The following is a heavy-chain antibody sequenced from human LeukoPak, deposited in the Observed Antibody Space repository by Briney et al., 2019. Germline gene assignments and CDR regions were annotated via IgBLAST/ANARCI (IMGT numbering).Heavy chain of an antibody. D-gene: IGHD3-3*01. CDR2: SYTSAST. CDR3: ARDRYSSYYDFWSGLDWFDP. CDR1: GGSISSYY. Sequence: SETLSLTCTVSGGSISSYYWSWIRQPAGKGLESIGRSYTSASTNYNPSLKSRVTMSVDTSKNQFSLKLSSVTAADTAVYYCARDRYSSYYDFWSGLDWFDPWGQGTLVTVSS. V-gene: IGHV4-4*07. J-gene: IGHJ5*02.